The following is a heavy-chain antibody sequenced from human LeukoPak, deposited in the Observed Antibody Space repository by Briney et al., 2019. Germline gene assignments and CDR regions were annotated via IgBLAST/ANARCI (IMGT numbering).Heavy chain of an antibody. CDR1: GFTFSDYY. Sequence: GGSLRLSCAASGFTFSDYYMSWIRQAPGKGLEWVSYISSSGSTYCADSVKGRFTISRDNAKNSLYLQMNSLRAEDTAVYYCARVHRAFDYWGQGTLVTVSS. CDR2: ISSSGST. J-gene: IGHJ4*02. CDR3: ARVHRAFDY. V-gene: IGHV3-11*01.